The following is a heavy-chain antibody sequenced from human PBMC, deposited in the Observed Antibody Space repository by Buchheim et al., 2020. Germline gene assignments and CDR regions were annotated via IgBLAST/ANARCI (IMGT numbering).Heavy chain of an antibody. Sequence: QVQLVESGGGVVQPGRSLRLSCAASGFTFSSYGMHWVRQAPGKGLEWVAVISYDGSNKDYADSVKGRFTISRDNSKNTLYVQMKSLRAEDTAVYYCARDSGDSIGYPFDQWGQGT. CDR2: ISYDGSNK. J-gene: IGHJ5*02. D-gene: IGHD3-22*01. CDR1: GFTFSSYG. V-gene: IGHV3-30-3*01. CDR3: ARDSGDSIGYPFDQ.